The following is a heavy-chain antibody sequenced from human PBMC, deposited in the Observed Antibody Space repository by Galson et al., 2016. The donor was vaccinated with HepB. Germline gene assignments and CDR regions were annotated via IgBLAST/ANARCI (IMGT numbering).Heavy chain of an antibody. V-gene: IGHV3-23*01. D-gene: IGHD3-22*01. CDR2: IGEAYHDT. Sequence: SLRLSCAASGFAFSGYAMNWVRQAPGKGLQWVSTIGEAYHDTHYADSVRGRFTISRDNSKNTLYLQMNSLRAEDTALYYCAIEANYYDASSDYWGQGTLVTVSS. CDR3: AIEANYYDASSDY. J-gene: IGHJ4*02. CDR1: GFAFSGYA.